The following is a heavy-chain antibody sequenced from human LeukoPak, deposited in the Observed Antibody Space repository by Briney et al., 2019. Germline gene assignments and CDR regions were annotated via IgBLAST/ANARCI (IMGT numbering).Heavy chain of an antibody. V-gene: IGHV3-7*01. CDR2: IKYDGTEK. J-gene: IGHJ4*02. CDR1: GFTFSGHW. CDR3: ATRNNLEY. Sequence: HPGGSLRLSCTVSGFTFSGHWMNWVRQAPGKGLEWVANIKYDGTEKHYVASVEGRFTISRDNAKESVYLQMSNLRAEDTAVYYCATRNNLEYWGQGTLVTVSS.